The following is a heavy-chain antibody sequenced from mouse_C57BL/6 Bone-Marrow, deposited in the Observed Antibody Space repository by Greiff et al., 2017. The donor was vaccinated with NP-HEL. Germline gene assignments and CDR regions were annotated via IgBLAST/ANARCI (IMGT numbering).Heavy chain of an antibody. V-gene: IGHV2-2*01. J-gene: IGHJ1*03. CDR1: GFSLTSYG. Sequence: VQGVESGPGLVQPSQSLSITCTVSGFSLTSYGVHWVRQSPGKGLEWLGVIWSGGSTDYNAAFISRLSISKDNSKSQVFFKMNSLQADDTAIYYCARNPYYGSSVYFDVWGTGTTVTVSS. D-gene: IGHD1-1*01. CDR3: ARNPYYGSSVYFDV. CDR2: IWSGGST.